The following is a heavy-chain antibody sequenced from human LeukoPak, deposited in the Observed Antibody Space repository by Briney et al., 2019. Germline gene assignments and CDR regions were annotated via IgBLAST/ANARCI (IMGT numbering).Heavy chain of an antibody. CDR1: GGSVSSGTYY. CDR2: IYYSGST. V-gene: IGHV4-61*01. CDR3: AKWDGSGGLPPFEI. Sequence: SETLSLTCTVSGGSVSSGTYYWSWIRQPPGEGLEWIGYIYYSGSTNYNPSLKSRVTISVDTSKNQFSLKLSSVTAADTAGYYCAKWDGSGGLPPFEIWGQGKMVTASS. J-gene: IGHJ3*02. D-gene: IGHD3-10*01.